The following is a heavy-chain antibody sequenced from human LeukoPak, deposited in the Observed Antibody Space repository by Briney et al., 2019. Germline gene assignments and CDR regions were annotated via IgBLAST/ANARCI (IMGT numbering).Heavy chain of an antibody. CDR2: ISYDGSNQ. J-gene: IGHJ4*02. CDR3: ARHPYSSGWEVTHFVN. V-gene: IGHV3-30*03. D-gene: IGHD6-19*01. CDR1: GFTFSSYG. Sequence: PGGSLRLSCAASGFTFSSYGMHWVRQAPGKGLEWVAVISYDGSNQNYADSVKGRFTISRDNSKNTLYLQMNSLRAEDTAVYYCARHPYSSGWEVTHFVNWGQGTLVTVSS.